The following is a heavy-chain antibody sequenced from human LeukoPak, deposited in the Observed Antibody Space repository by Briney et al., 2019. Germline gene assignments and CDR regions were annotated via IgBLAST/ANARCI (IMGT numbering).Heavy chain of an antibody. D-gene: IGHD6-6*01. J-gene: IGHJ4*02. Sequence: SETLSLTRAVYGGSFSGYYWSWIRQPPGKGLEWIGEINHSGSTYYNPSLKSRVTISVDTSKNQFSLKLSSVTAADTAVYYCARLAARHFDYWGQGTLVTVSS. CDR2: INHSGST. CDR1: GGSFSGYY. V-gene: IGHV4-34*01. CDR3: ARLAARHFDY.